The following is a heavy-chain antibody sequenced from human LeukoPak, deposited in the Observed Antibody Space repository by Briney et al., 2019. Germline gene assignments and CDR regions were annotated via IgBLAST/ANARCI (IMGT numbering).Heavy chain of an antibody. V-gene: IGHV3-74*01. J-gene: IGHJ3*02. CDR1: GITFSNYW. CDR3: AIVEMSPDAYDI. Sequence: GGSLRLSCAASGITFSNYWMHWVRQAPGKGLVWVSRINTDGRATSYADSVKGRFTISRDNAKNTLYLQTNSLRGEDTAVYYCAIVEMSPDAYDIWGQGTMVTVSS. CDR2: INTDGRAT. D-gene: IGHD5-24*01.